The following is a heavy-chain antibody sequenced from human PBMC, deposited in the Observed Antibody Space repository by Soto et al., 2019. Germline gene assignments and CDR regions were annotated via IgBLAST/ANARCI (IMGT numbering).Heavy chain of an antibody. Sequence: GASVKVSCKASGYTFTGYAMHWVRQAPGQRLEWMGWINAGNGNTKYSQKFQGRVTITRDTSASTAYMELSSLRSEDTAVYYCARGVVAAPSRNFDPWGQGTLVTVSS. CDR1: GYTFTGYA. CDR2: INAGNGNT. J-gene: IGHJ5*02. CDR3: ARGVVAAPSRNFDP. V-gene: IGHV1-3*01. D-gene: IGHD2-15*01.